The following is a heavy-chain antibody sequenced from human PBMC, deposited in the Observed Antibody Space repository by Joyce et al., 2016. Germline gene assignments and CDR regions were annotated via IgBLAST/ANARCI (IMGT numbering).Heavy chain of an antibody. J-gene: IGHJ4*02. V-gene: IGHV4-59*02. D-gene: IGHD3-16*01. CDR3: ARDGGYYFDY. Sequence: QVHLQESGPGLVKPSETLSLTCTVSGDSVTSLFWNWIRQPPGKGVEWVAHISSTWSTKYNPSLKSRATISLDAPRNQFSLKLTSVTAADTAIYYCARDGGYYFDYWGQGTLVAVSS. CDR2: ISSTWST. CDR1: GDSVTSLF.